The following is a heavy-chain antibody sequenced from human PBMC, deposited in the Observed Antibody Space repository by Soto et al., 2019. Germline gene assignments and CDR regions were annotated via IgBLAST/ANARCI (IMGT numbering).Heavy chain of an antibody. V-gene: IGHV4-59*01. CDR3: ARDQRGYCSGGTCYSIGSLAFIF. Sequence: SETLSLTCTVSGGSISSYYWSWIRQPPGKGLEWIGYIYYSGSTNYNPSLKSRVTISVDTSKNQVSLKLSSVTAADTAAYYCARDQRGYCSGGTCYSIGSLAFIFWGQGTMVTVSS. CDR2: IYYSGST. CDR1: GGSISSYY. J-gene: IGHJ3*01. D-gene: IGHD2-15*01.